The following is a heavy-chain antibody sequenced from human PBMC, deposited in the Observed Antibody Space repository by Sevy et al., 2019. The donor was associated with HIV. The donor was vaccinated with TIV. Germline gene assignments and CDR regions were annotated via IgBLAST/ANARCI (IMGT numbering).Heavy chain of an antibody. CDR1: GLNFDDYG. J-gene: IGHJ4*02. V-gene: IGHV3-20*04. Sequence: GGSLRLSCAASGLNFDDYGMSWVRQAPGKGLEWVSAINWNGVGTSYADSVKGRLTISRDNAKNSLYVQMNSLRAEDTALYYCARERSCGGDCYYFDYWGQGTLVTVSS. CDR3: ARERSCGGDCYYFDY. D-gene: IGHD2-21*02. CDR2: INWNGVGT.